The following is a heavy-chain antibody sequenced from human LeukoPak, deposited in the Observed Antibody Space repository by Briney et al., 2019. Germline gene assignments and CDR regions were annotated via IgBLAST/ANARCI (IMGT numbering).Heavy chain of an antibody. CDR3: ARSTTLFDY. J-gene: IGHJ4*02. D-gene: IGHD1-1*01. Sequence: ASVKVSCKASGYTFTGYYMHWVRQAPGQGLEWMGWISAYNGNTNYAQKLQGRVTMTRDTSTSTVYMELSSLRSEDTAVYYCARSTTLFDYWGQGTLVTVSS. CDR2: ISAYNGNT. V-gene: IGHV1-18*04. CDR1: GYTFTGYY.